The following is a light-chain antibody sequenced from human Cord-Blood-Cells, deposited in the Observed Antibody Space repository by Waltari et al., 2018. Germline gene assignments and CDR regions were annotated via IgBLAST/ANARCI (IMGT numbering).Light chain of an antibody. Sequence: QSALTQPASVSGSPGQSITPSCTGTSSDVGGYNYVSWYQQHPGKAPKLMIYDVSNRPSGVSNRFSGSKSGNTASLTISGLQAEDEADYYCSSYTSSSTLIFGGGTKLTVL. V-gene: IGLV2-14*01. CDR2: DVS. CDR1: SSDVGGYNY. J-gene: IGLJ2*01. CDR3: SSYTSSSTLI.